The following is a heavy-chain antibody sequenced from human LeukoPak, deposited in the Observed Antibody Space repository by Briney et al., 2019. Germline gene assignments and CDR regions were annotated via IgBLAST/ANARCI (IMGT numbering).Heavy chain of an antibody. V-gene: IGHV4-4*07. CDR1: GGSISGYY. J-gene: IGHJ5*02. Sequence: SETLSLTCTVSGGSISGYYWSWIRQPAGKGLEWIGRIYTSGSTNCNPSLKSRVTMSVDTSKKQFSLKLSSVTAADTAVYWCARDEGSTSYNWFDPWGQGTLVTVSS. CDR3: ARDEGSTSYNWFDP. D-gene: IGHD2-2*01. CDR2: IYTSGST.